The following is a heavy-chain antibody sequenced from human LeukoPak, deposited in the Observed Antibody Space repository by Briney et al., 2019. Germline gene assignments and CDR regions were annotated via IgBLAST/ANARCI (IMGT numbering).Heavy chain of an antibody. J-gene: IGHJ5*02. CDR3: ARGGYSGYELALNWFDP. CDR2: IIPIFGTA. V-gene: IGHV1-69*13. D-gene: IGHD5-12*01. CDR1: GGTFSSYA. Sequence: ASVKVSCKASGGTFSSYAISWVRQAPGQGLGWMGGIIPIFGTANYAQKFQGRVTITADESTSTAYMELSSLRSEDTAVYYCARGGYSGYELALNWFDPWGQGTLVTVSS.